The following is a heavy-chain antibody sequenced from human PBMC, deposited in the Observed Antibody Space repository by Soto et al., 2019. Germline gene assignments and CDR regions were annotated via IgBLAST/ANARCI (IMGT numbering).Heavy chain of an antibody. V-gene: IGHV3-74*01. D-gene: IGHD3-3*01. Sequence: PGGSLRLSCAASGFTFSSYWMHWVRQAPGKGLVWVSRINSDGSSTSYADSVKGRFTISRDNAKNTLYLQMNSLRAEDTAVYYCARFILGVPLYGMDVWGQGTTVTVSS. CDR1: GFTFSSYW. CDR2: INSDGSST. CDR3: ARFILGVPLYGMDV. J-gene: IGHJ6*02.